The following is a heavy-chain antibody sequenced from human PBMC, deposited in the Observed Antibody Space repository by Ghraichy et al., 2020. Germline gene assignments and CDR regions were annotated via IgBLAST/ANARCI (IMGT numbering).Heavy chain of an antibody. J-gene: IGHJ4*02. V-gene: IGHV3-23*01. D-gene: IGHD6-19*01. Sequence: GGSLRLSCAASRFTFSNYAMNWVRQAPGKGLEWVSTISASGGSTYYADSVKGRFTISRDNSKNMLYLQMKSLRADDTAVYYCAKGRHRGIAVAGTQLDYWGQGTLVTVSS. CDR3: AKGRHRGIAVAGTQLDY. CDR2: ISASGGST. CDR1: RFTFSNYA.